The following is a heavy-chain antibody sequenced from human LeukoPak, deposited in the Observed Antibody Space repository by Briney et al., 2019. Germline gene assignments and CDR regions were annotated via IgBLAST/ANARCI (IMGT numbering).Heavy chain of an antibody. J-gene: IGHJ4*02. Sequence: ASVKVSCKASGGTFSSYTISWVRQAPGQGLEWMGRIIPILGIANYAQKFQGRVTITADKSTSTAYMELSSLRSEDTAVYYCASEVRANSPSGYWGQGTLVTVSS. V-gene: IGHV1-69*02. CDR3: ASEVRANSPSGY. CDR1: GGTFSSYT. CDR2: IIPILGIA. D-gene: IGHD2-21*01.